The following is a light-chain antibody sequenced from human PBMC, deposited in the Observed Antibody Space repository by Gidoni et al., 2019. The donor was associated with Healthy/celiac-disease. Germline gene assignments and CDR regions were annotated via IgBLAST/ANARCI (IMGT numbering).Light chain of an antibody. CDR1: QRVSSN. CDR2: GAS. Sequence: EIVMPQSPATLSVSPGERATLSCRASQRVSSNLACYQQKPGQAPRLLIYGASTRATGIPARFSGSGSGTEFTLTISRLQSENFAVYYCQQYNNWPHTFGQGTQVEIK. V-gene: IGKV3D-15*01. J-gene: IGKJ1*01. CDR3: QQYNNWPHT.